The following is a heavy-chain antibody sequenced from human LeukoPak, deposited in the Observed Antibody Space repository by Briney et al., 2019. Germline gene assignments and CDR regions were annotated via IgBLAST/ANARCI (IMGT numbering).Heavy chain of an antibody. CDR2: ISYDGSNK. CDR3: ARSPGSYYEYYFDY. V-gene: IGHV3-30*01. J-gene: IGHJ4*02. Sequence: GRSLRLSCAASGFTFSSYGIHWVRQAPGKGLEWVAVISYDGSNKYYADSVKGRFTISRDNSKNTLYLQMNSLRAEDTAVYYCARSPGSYYEYYFDYWGQGTLVTVSS. CDR1: GFTFSSYG. D-gene: IGHD1-26*01.